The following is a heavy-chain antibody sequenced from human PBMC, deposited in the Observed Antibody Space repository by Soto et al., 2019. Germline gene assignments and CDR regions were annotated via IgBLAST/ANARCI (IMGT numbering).Heavy chain of an antibody. CDR1: GFTFYRYD. CDR2: ISGSGGRI. V-gene: IGHV3-23*02. Sequence: EVQLLESGGGLVQPGGSLRLSCAASGFTFYRYDMFWVRQTPRRGLEWVSFISGSGGRIEYGDFVRGRFTASRDNAEDTLSIQMNTLASDDTGVYYCVRRGSETGWHFDQWGQGTLVVVSS. CDR3: VRRGSETGWHFDQ. J-gene: IGHJ4*02. D-gene: IGHD6-19*01.